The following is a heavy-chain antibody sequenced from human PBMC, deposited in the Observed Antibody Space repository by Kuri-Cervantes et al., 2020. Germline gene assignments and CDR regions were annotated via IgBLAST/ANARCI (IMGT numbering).Heavy chain of an antibody. V-gene: IGHV4-34*01. CDR3: ATMFSGYAYVDH. CDR2: INHSGST. CDR1: GESLIDYY. J-gene: IGHJ4*02. D-gene: IGHD5-12*01. Sequence: GSLRLSCAFYGESLIDYYWTWIRQPPGKGLEWIGEINHSGSTNYKTSLKSRVTMSIDTSKNQFSLRLSSVTAADTAVYYCATMFSGYAYVDHWGQGSLVTVS.